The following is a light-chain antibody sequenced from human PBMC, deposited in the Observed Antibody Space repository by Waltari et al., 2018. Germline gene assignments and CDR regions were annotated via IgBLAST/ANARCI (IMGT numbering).Light chain of an antibody. CDR1: SSDVGGYNY. V-gene: IGLV2-14*01. CDR3: SSYRSGSILV. Sequence: QSALTQPASVSGSPGQSITISCTGTSSDVGGYNYVSWYQQHPGKVPKVMIYEVSNRPSGVSHRVSGSKSGNTASLTISGLQAEDDADYYCSSYRSGSILVFGGGTKVTVL. CDR2: EVS. J-gene: IGLJ2*01.